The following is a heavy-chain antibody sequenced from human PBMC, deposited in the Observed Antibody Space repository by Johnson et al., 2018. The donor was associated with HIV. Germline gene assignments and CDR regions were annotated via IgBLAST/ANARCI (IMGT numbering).Heavy chain of an antibody. CDR2: IYNGGNT. CDR3: GRSHTWNFLDAYDI. V-gene: IGHV3-66*01. Sequence: VQLVESGGGLVKPGGSLRLSCAASGFTFSSYAMHWVRQAPGKGLEWVSVIYNGGNTYHIDSVKGRFTLSRNNAKNTLFLQMNNLRVEDTAVFYFGRSHTWNFLDAYDIWGQGTMVTVSS. J-gene: IGHJ3*02. D-gene: IGHD1-7*01. CDR1: GFTFSSYA.